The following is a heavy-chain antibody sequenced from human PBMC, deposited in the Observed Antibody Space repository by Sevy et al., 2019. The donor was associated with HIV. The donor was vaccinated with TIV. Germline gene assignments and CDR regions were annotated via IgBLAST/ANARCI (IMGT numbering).Heavy chain of an antibody. CDR1: GFTFSSYW. CDR3: ATYYGSGSYYNPYTFYYGMDV. V-gene: IGHV3-7*01. D-gene: IGHD3-10*01. J-gene: IGHJ6*02. CDR2: IKQDGSEK. Sequence: GGSLRLSCAASGFTFSSYWMSWVRQAPGKGLEWVANIKQDGSEKYYVDSVKGRFTISRENAKNSLYLQMNILRAEDTAVYYCATYYGSGSYYNPYTFYYGMDVWGQGTTVTVSS.